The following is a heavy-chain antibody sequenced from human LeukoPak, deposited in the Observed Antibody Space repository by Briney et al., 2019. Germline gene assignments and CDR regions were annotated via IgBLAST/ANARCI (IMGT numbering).Heavy chain of an antibody. V-gene: IGHV4-59*08. Sequence: SETLSLTCTVSGGSISSYYWSWIRQPPGKGLEWIGYIYYRGSTNYNPSLKSRVTISVDTSKNQFSLKLSSVTAADTAVYYCAGSYSGYDFYYGMDVWGQGTTVTVSS. CDR3: AGSYSGYDFYYGMDV. CDR2: IYYRGST. J-gene: IGHJ6*02. CDR1: GGSISSYY. D-gene: IGHD5-12*01.